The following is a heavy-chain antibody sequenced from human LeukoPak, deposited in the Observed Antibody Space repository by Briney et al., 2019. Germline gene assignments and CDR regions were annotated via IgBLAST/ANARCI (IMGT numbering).Heavy chain of an antibody. Sequence: SDTLSLTCSVSGGSISSYSWSWIRQPAVKGLEWIGRMYTSWSTNYNPSLKSRVTMPVDTSKNQFSLKLSSVTAADTAVYYCARDRGTWNDDGFDYWGQGTLVTVSS. V-gene: IGHV4-4*07. J-gene: IGHJ4*02. CDR1: GGSISSYS. CDR3: ARDRGTWNDDGFDY. CDR2: MYTSWST. D-gene: IGHD1-1*01.